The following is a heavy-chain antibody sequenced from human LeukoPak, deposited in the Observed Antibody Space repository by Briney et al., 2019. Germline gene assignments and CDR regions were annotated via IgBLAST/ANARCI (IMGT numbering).Heavy chain of an antibody. V-gene: IGHV3-21*01. D-gene: IGHD6-19*01. CDR1: GFTFSSYS. Sequence: GGSLRLSCAASGFTFSSYSTNWVRQAPGKGLEWVSSISSSSSYIYYADSVKGRFTISRDNAKNSLYLQMNSLRAEDTAVYYCARDGIAVAGTSVLGYWGQGTLVTVSS. CDR3: ARDGIAVAGTSVLGY. CDR2: ISSSSSYI. J-gene: IGHJ4*02.